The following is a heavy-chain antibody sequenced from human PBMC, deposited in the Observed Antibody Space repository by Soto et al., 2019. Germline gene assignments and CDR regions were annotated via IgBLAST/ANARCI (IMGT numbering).Heavy chain of an antibody. Sequence: ELQLLESEGGLVQPGGSLRLSCAASGFTFSSYAMSWVRQAPGKGLEWVSAISGSGGSTYYADSVKGRFTISRDNSKNTLYLQMNSLRAEDTAVYYCAKGSSGWYERFDYWGQGTLVTVSS. CDR1: GFTFSSYA. V-gene: IGHV3-23*01. J-gene: IGHJ4*02. D-gene: IGHD6-19*01. CDR3: AKGSSGWYERFDY. CDR2: ISGSGGST.